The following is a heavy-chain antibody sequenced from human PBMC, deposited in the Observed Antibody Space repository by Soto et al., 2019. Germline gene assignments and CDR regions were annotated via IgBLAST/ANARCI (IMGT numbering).Heavy chain of an antibody. CDR2: ITSDGKSK. V-gene: IGHV3-74*01. Sequence: GGSLRLSCAASGFNFSNHWMHWVRQRPGEGLVWVSRITSDGKSKAYAESVKGRFAISRDNAKNTLYLQMNGLTAEDTAVYYCARESGDWPLNWFDPWGLGTLVTV. CDR1: GFNFSNHW. J-gene: IGHJ5*02. CDR3: ARESGDWPLNWFDP. D-gene: IGHD2-21*02.